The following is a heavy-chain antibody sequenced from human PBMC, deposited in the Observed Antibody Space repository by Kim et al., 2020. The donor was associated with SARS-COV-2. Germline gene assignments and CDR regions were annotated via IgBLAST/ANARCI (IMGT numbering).Heavy chain of an antibody. D-gene: IGHD2-15*01. CDR2: IYYSGST. J-gene: IGHJ3*02. CDR3: ASQGLSRGYCSGGSCFDAFDI. Sequence: SETLSLTCTVSGGSISSGGYYWSWIRQHPGKGLEWIGYIYYSGSTYYNPSLKSRVTISVDTSKNQFSLKLSSVTAADTAVYYCASQGLSRGYCSGGSCFDAFDIWGQGTMVTVSS. V-gene: IGHV4-31*03. CDR1: GGSISSGGYY.